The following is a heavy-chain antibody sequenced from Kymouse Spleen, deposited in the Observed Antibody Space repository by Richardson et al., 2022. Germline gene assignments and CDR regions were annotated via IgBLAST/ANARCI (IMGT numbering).Heavy chain of an antibody. Sequence: QVQLQESGPGLVKPSETLSLTCTVSGGSVSSGSYYWSWIRQPPGKGLEWIGYIYYSGSTNYNPSLKSRVTISVDTSKNQFSLKLSSVTAADTAVYYCARELERRGSYFDYWGQGTLVTVSS. CDR3: ARELERRGSYFDY. V-gene: IGHV4-61*01. CDR1: GGSVSSGSYY. D-gene: IGHD1-1*01,IGHD1-20*01. J-gene: IGHJ4*02. CDR2: IYYSGST.